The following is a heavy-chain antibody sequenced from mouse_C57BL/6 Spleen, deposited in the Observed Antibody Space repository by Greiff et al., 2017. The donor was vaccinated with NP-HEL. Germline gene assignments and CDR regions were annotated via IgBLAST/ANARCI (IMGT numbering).Heavy chain of an antibody. V-gene: IGHV1-82*01. Sequence: VQLQESGPELVKPGASVKISCKASGYAFSSSWMNWVKQRPGKGLEWIGRIYPGDGDTNYNGKFQGTATLTADQSSSTAYMQLRSLTSEDSAVYFCAREDGYSAWFAYWGQGTLVTVSA. CDR1: GYAFSSSW. J-gene: IGHJ3*01. CDR2: IYPGDGDT. D-gene: IGHD2-3*01. CDR3: AREDGYSAWFAY.